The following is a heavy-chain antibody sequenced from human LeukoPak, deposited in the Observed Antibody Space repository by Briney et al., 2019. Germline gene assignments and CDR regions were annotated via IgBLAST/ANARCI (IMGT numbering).Heavy chain of an antibody. J-gene: IGHJ4*02. CDR1: GGSISSGDYY. CDR2: IYYSGST. D-gene: IGHD3-3*01. V-gene: IGHV4-30-4*01. Sequence: SQTLSLTCTVSGGSISSGDYYWSWIRQPPGKGLEWIGYIYYSGSTYYNPSLKSRITISVDTSKNQFSLKLSSVTAADTAVYYCARAVRGVTIFGVVIYFDYWGQGTLVTVSS. CDR3: ARAVRGVTIFGVVIYFDY.